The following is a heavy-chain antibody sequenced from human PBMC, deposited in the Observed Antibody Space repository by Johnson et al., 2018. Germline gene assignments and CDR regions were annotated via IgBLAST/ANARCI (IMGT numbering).Heavy chain of an antibody. CDR2: ISWNSGNI. Sequence: VQLVQSGGGLVQPGRSLRLSCAASGFTFDDYAMHWVRQAPGKGLEWISGISWNSGNIGYADSVKGRFTISRDNAKNALYLQLNSLRAEDSALYYCAKVNRVLNFYYGMDVWGQGTTVTVSS. V-gene: IGHV3-9*01. J-gene: IGHJ6*02. CDR1: GFTFDDYA. CDR3: AKVNRVLNFYYGMDV. D-gene: IGHD1-14*01.